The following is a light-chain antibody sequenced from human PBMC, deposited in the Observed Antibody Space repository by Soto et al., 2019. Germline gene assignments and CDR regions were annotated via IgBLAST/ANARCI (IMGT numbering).Light chain of an antibody. Sequence: EIVLTQSPDTLSLSPGERATLSCRASQSVSSNRLAWYQQKPGQAPRLLIYGASTRATGIPDRFSGSGSGTEFTLTISRLEPADFASYYCQHYDTSPRTFGQGTKVEI. CDR2: GAS. V-gene: IGKV3-20*01. CDR1: QSVSSNR. CDR3: QHYDTSPRT. J-gene: IGKJ1*01.